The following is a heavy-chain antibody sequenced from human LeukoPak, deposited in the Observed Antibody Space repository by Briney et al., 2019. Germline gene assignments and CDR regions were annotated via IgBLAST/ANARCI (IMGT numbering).Heavy chain of an antibody. V-gene: IGHV3-30*18. J-gene: IGHJ4*02. D-gene: IGHD2-2*03. CDR3: AKHPTARMDPHMSD. CDR2: ISYDGSNK. CDR1: SFPFSSYG. Sequence: GGSLRLSCAASSFPFSSYGMHWVRQAPAKGREGAAVISYDGSNKYYADSVKRRFTTTSDNSKTPLHLQINSLTAEDTAVYYSAKHPTARMDPHMSDWGQRTLVTVSS.